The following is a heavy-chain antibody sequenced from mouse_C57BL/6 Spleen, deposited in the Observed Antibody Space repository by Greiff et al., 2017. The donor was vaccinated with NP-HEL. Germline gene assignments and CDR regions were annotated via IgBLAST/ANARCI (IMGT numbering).Heavy chain of an antibody. CDR1: GYTFTSYD. J-gene: IGHJ2*01. V-gene: IGHV1-85*01. CDR3: ARDYYGDFDY. Sequence: LVESGPELVKPGASVKLSCKASGYTFTSYDINWVKQRPGQGLEWIGWIYPRDGSTKYNEKFKGKATLTVDTSSSTAYMELHSLTSEDSAVYFCARDYYGDFDYWGQGTTLTVSS. CDR2: IYPRDGST. D-gene: IGHD1-1*01.